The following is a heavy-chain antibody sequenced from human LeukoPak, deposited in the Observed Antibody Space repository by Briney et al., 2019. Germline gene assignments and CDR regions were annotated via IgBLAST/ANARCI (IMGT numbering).Heavy chain of an antibody. V-gene: IGHV3-23*01. J-gene: IGHJ4*02. CDR2: ISGSGGST. CDR3: AKTLGYCSGGSCYSGVIDY. CDR1: GFTFSSYD. Sequence: GGSLRLSCAASGFTFSSYDMSWVRQAPGRGLEWVSAISGSGGSTYYADSMKGRFTISRDNSKNTLYLQMNSRRAEDTAVYYCAKTLGYCSGGSCYSGVIDYWGQGTLVTVSS. D-gene: IGHD2-15*01.